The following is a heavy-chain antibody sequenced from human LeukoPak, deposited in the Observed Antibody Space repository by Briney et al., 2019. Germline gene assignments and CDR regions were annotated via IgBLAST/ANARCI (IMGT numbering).Heavy chain of an antibody. CDR1: GGSISSGSYY. Sequence: PSETLSLTCTVSGGSISSGSYYWSWTRQPAGKGLEWIGRTHASESTNYNPSLKSRVTISVDTSKNQFSLKLSSVTAADTAVYYCASGGANIAAAGTALVFWGQGTLVTVSS. CDR3: ASGGANIAAAGTALVF. D-gene: IGHD6-13*01. V-gene: IGHV4-61*02. J-gene: IGHJ4*02. CDR2: THASEST.